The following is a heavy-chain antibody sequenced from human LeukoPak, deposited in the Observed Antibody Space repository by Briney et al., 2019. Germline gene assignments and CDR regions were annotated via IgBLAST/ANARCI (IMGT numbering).Heavy chain of an antibody. J-gene: IGHJ2*01. CDR1: GASISSGAYY. V-gene: IGHV4-61*08. Sequence: PSETLSLTCTVSGASISSGAYYWSWIRQHPGKGLECIGYIYYSGSTNYNPSLKSRITISVDTSKNQFSLKLSSVTAADTAMYYCARTAMVPAAMHTWCFDLWGRGTLVTVSS. CDR3: ARTAMVPAAMHTWCFDL. D-gene: IGHD2-2*01. CDR2: IYYSGST.